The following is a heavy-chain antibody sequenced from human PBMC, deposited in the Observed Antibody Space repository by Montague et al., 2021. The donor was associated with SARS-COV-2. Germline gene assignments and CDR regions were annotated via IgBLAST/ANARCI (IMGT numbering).Heavy chain of an antibody. D-gene: IGHD6-19*01. CDR3: ARGSGWMGYDFDI. CDR1: GASISSYY. V-gene: IGHV4-59*01. J-gene: IGHJ3*02. Sequence: SETLSLTCTVSGASISSYYWCWILQHPGKGREWSGDIYYSGRTNXNTSLRRRVTISVDTSKNQFSLKLSSVTAADTAVYYCARGSGWMGYDFDIWGQGTMVTVSS. CDR2: IYYSGRT.